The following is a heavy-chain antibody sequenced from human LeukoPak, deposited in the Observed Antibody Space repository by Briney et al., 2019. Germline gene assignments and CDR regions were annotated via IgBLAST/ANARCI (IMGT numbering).Heavy chain of an antibody. CDR3: ARGYGEYSGYDYVYYFDY. J-gene: IGHJ4*02. Sequence: SKTLSLTCAVYGGSFSGYYWSWIRQPPGKGLEWIGEINHSGSTNYNPSLKSRVTISVDTSKNQFSLKLSSVTAADTAVYYCARGYGEYSGYDYVYYFDYWGQGTLVTVSS. CDR2: INHSGST. D-gene: IGHD5-12*01. V-gene: IGHV4-34*01. CDR1: GGSFSGYY.